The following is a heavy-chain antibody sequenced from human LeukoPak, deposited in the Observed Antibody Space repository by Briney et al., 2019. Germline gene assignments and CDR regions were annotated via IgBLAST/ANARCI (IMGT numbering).Heavy chain of an antibody. Sequence: GSLRLSCAASGFTFSDAWMSWVRQAPGKGLEWVGRIKSKTDGGTTDYAAPVKGRFTISRDDSKNSLYLQMNSLRTEDTAVYYRSPGGYSGYDFDFWGQGTLVTVSS. CDR2: IKSKTDGGTT. CDR1: GFTFSDAW. CDR3: SPGGYSGYDFDF. J-gene: IGHJ4*02. V-gene: IGHV3-15*01. D-gene: IGHD5-12*01.